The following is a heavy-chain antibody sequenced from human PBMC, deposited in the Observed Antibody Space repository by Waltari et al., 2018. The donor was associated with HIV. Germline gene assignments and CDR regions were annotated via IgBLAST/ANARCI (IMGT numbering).Heavy chain of an antibody. CDR1: GGSISSSSYY. CDR3: ARQGPLQTYYYDSSVYWTEAFDI. D-gene: IGHD3-22*01. Sequence: QLQLQESGPGLVKPSETLSLTCTVSGGSISSSSYYWGWIRQPPGKGLEWIGSIYYSGSTYYTPSLKSRVTISVDTSKNQFSLKLSSVTAADTAVYYCARQGPLQTYYYDSSVYWTEAFDIWGQGTMVTVSS. V-gene: IGHV4-39*01. CDR2: IYYSGST. J-gene: IGHJ3*02.